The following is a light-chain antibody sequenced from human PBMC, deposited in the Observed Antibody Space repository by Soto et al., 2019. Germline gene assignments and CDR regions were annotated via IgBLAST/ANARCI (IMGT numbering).Light chain of an antibody. J-gene: IGKJ1*01. CDR1: QSVSSGY. Sequence: IVLNQYPCAASLSPGERATLSCMASQSVSSGYLAWYQQKPGQAPRLLIYGASSRATGIPDRFSGSGSGTDFTLTISRMEPEDFAVYYCQPYRLSPAFGQGTKVDIK. V-gene: IGKV3-20*01. CDR2: GAS. CDR3: QPYRLSPA.